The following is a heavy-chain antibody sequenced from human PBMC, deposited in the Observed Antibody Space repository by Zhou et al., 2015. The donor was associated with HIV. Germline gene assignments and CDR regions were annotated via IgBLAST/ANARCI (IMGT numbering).Heavy chain of an antibody. CDR1: GYTFTTYG. J-gene: IGHJ4*01. V-gene: IGHV1-18*01. CDR3: AREGSVKMYYYDSSGYPYFDY. Sequence: QVQLVQSGAEVKKPGASVKVSCKASGYTFTTYGISWVRQAPGQGLEWMGWISAYNGNTNYAQKLQGRVTMTTDTSTSTASMELRSLRSDDTAVYYCAREGSVKMYYYDSSGYPYFDYVGPTGTLV. CDR2: ISAYNGNT. D-gene: IGHD3-22*01.